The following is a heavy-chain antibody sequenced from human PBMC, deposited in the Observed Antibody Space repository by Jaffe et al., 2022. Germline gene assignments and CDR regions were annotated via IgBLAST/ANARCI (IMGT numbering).Heavy chain of an antibody. CDR3: ARAPNTIFGLVTFDY. V-gene: IGHV1-2*06. CDR1: GYTFSDYY. D-gene: IGHD3-3*01. Sequence: QVHLVQSGAEVMKPGASLKVSCKASGYTFSDYYMHWVRQAPGQGLEWMGRINPNSGGTNYGQKFQGRVTMTRDTSISTVYMELRSLRSDDTAVYYCARAPNTIFGLVTFDYWGQGTLVTVSS. J-gene: IGHJ4*02. CDR2: INPNSGGT.